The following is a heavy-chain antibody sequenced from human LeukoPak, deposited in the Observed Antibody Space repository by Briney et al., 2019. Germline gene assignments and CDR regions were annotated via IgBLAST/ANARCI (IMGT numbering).Heavy chain of an antibody. D-gene: IGHD1-7*01. CDR2: IYPGDSDT. J-gene: IGHJ4*02. CDR3: ARQIVTYNWNYGFDY. Sequence: GESLKISCKGSGYSFTSYWIGWVRQMPGKGLEWMGIIYPGDSDTRYSPSFQGQVTISADKSISTAYLQWSSLKASDTAMYYCARQIVTYNWNYGFDYWGQGTLVTVSS. V-gene: IGHV5-51*01. CDR1: GYSFTSYW.